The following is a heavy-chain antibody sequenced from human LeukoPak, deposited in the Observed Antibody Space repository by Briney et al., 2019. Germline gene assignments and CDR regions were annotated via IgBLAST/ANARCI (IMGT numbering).Heavy chain of an antibody. D-gene: IGHD3-16*01. V-gene: IGHV3-7*01. J-gene: IGHJ4*02. CDR3: ARGGSRLLTSYIFDY. Sequence: GGSLRHSCAASGSTFSRYWMSWVRQAPGKGLEWVANIKQDGSEKYYADSVKGRFTIFRDNAKNSLYVQVNSLRAEDTAVYYCARGGSRLLTSYIFDYWGQGTLVTVSS. CDR2: IKQDGSEK. CDR1: GSTFSRYW.